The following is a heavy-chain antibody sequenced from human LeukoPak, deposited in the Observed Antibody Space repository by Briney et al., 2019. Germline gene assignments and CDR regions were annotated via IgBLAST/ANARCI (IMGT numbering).Heavy chain of an antibody. Sequence: SETLSLTCTVSGYSISSGYYWGWIRQPPGKGLEWIGSIYHSGSTYYNPSLKSRVTISVDTSKNQFSLKLSSVTAADTAVYYCAREKTGTTSFDYWGQGTLVTVSS. J-gene: IGHJ4*02. V-gene: IGHV4-38-2*02. CDR2: IYHSGST. D-gene: IGHD1-7*01. CDR1: GYSISSGYY. CDR3: AREKTGTTSFDY.